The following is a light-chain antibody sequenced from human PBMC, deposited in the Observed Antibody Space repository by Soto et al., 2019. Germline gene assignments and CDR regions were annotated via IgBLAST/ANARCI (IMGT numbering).Light chain of an antibody. CDR3: QQYYSYPLT. J-gene: IGKJ4*01. V-gene: IGKV1-8*01. CDR2: AAS. Sequence: AIRMTQSPSSLSASTGDRVTITCRASQGISSYLAWYQQKPGKAPKLLIYAASTLQSGVPSRFSGSGSGTDFTLTISCLQSGDFATYYCQQYYSYPLTFGGGTKV. CDR1: QGISSY.